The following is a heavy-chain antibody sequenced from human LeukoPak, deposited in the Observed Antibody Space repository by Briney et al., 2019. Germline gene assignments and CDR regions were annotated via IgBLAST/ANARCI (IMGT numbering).Heavy chain of an antibody. CDR2: INHSGST. V-gene: IGHV4-34*01. J-gene: IGHJ5*02. CDR3: ARVSSLSGTGRRFDP. D-gene: IGHD3-10*01. CDR1: GGSFSGYY. Sequence: PSETLSLTCAVYGGSFSGYYWSWIRQPPGKGLEWIGEINHSGSTNHNPSLKSRVTISVDTSKNQFSLKLSSVTAADTAVYYCARVSSLSGTGRRFDPWGQGTLVTVSS.